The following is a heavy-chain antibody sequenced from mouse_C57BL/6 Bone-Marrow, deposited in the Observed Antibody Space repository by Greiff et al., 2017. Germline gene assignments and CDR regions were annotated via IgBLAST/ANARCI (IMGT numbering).Heavy chain of an antibody. CDR2: ISSGGDYI. V-gene: IGHV5-9-1*02. CDR3: TKATRYFDV. J-gene: IGHJ1*03. Sequence: EVQRVESGAGLVKPGGSLKLSCAASGFTFSSYAMSWVRQTPEKRLEWVAYISSGGDYIYYADTVKGRFTISRDNARNTLYLQMSSLKSEDTAMYYCTKATRYFDVWGTGTTVTVSS. CDR1: GFTFSSYA. D-gene: IGHD6-1*01.